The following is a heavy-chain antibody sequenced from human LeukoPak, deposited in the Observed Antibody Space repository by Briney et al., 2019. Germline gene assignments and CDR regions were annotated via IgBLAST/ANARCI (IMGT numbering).Heavy chain of an antibody. CDR2: INHSGST. CDR3: ARAGREWELSTFDY. J-gene: IGHJ4*02. D-gene: IGHD1-26*01. Sequence: KPSETLSLTCAVYGGSFSGYYWSWIRQPPGKGLEWIGEINHSGSTNYNPSLKSRVTISVDTSKNQFSPKLSSVTAADTAVYYCARAGREWELSTFDYWGQGTLVTVSS. CDR1: GGSFSGYY. V-gene: IGHV4-34*01.